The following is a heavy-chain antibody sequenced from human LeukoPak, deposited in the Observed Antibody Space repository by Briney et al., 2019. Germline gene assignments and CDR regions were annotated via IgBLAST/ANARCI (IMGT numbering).Heavy chain of an antibody. CDR3: ARLTWYSGSYFLDY. CDR2: IYYSGST. CDR1: GGSISSYY. J-gene: IGHJ4*02. V-gene: IGHV4-59*08. D-gene: IGHD1-26*01. Sequence: SETLSLTCTGSGGSISSYYWSWIRQPPGKGLEWIGYIYYSGSTNYNPSLKSRVTISVDTSKNQFSLKLSSVTAADTAVYYCARLTWYSGSYFLDYWGQGTLVTVSS.